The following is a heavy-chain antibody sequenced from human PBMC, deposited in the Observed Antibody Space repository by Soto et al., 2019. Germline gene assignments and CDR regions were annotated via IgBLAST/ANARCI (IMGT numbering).Heavy chain of an antibody. CDR3: ARTSDYYDSRGLDY. D-gene: IGHD3-22*01. CDR1: GGSISSYY. J-gene: IGHJ4*02. Sequence: SETLSLTCTVSGGSISSYYWSWILQPPGKGLEWIGYIYYSGSTNYNPSLKSRVTISVDTSKNQFSLKLSSVTAADTAVYYCARTSDYYDSRGLDYWGQGTLVTVSS. V-gene: IGHV4-59*01. CDR2: IYYSGST.